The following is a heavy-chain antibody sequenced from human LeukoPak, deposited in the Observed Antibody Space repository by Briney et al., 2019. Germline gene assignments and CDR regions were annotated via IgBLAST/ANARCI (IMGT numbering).Heavy chain of an antibody. CDR1: GGSISSSSYY. Sequence: SETLSLTCTVSGGSISSSSYYWGWIRQPPGKGLEWIGSIYYSGSTYYNPSLKSRVTISVDTSKNQFSLKLSSVTAADTAVYYCARFLYGDYAGVDYWGQGTLVTVSS. D-gene: IGHD4-17*01. J-gene: IGHJ4*02. V-gene: IGHV4-39*07. CDR3: ARFLYGDYAGVDY. CDR2: IYYSGST.